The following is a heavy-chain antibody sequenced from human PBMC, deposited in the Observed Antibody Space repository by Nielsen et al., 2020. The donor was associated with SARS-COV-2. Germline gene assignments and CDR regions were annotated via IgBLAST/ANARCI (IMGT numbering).Heavy chain of an antibody. D-gene: IGHD6-13*01. Sequence: GSLTPSCPVSGGPISSYYWSWIRQPPGKGLEWTGYIYYSGRTNYNPSLKSRVTISVDTSKNQFSLKLSSVTAADTAVYYCARDIAAAGLFDYWGQGTLVTVSS. CDR1: GGPISSYY. CDR3: ARDIAAAGLFDY. CDR2: IYYSGRT. J-gene: IGHJ4*02. V-gene: IGHV4-59*12.